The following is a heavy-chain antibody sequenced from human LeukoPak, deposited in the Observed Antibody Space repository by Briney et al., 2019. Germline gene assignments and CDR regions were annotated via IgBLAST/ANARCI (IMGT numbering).Heavy chain of an antibody. CDR2: INPNSGGT. CDR1: GYTFTGYY. J-gene: IGHJ6*02. CDR3: ARGAVTTSRYGVDV. V-gene: IGHV1-2*02. D-gene: IGHD4-17*01. Sequence: GASVKVSCKASGYTFTGYYMHWVRQAPGQGLEWMGWINPNSGGTNYAQKFRGRATMTRDTSISSAYMELSRLRSDDTAVYYCARGAVTTSRYGVDVWGQGTTVTVSS.